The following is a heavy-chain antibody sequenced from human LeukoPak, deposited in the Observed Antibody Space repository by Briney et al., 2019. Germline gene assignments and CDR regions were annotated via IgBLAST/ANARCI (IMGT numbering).Heavy chain of an antibody. Sequence: GGSLRLSCAASGFTFSNAWMSWVRQAPGKGLEWVGRIRSKIDGGTTDYAAPVKGRFTSSRDDSKNTLYLQMNSLKTEDTAVYYCTPDLHCSGGSCYSRSGAFDMWGQGTMVTVSS. D-gene: IGHD2-15*01. J-gene: IGHJ3*02. CDR3: TPDLHCSGGSCYSRSGAFDM. V-gene: IGHV3-15*01. CDR1: GFTFSNAW. CDR2: IRSKIDGGTT.